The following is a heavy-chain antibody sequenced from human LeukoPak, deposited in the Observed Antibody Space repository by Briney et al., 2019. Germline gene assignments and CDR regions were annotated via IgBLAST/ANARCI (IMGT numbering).Heavy chain of an antibody. CDR2: IMQDGSEK. D-gene: IGHD7-27*01. CDR3: ARPWGYYYYYGMDV. CDR1: GFTFSNYW. Sequence: GGSLRLSCAASGFTFSNYWMSWVRQAPGKGLEWVANIMQDGSEKYYVDSVKGRFTISRDNAKNSLYLQMNSLRAEDTAVYYCARPWGYYYYYGMDVWGQGTTVTVSS. J-gene: IGHJ6*02. V-gene: IGHV3-7*01.